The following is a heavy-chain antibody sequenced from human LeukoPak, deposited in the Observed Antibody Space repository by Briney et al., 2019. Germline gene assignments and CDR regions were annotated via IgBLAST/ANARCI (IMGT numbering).Heavy chain of an antibody. Sequence: PGGSLRLSCTASGFTFGDYAMSWVRQAPGKGLEWVGFIRSKAYGGTTEYAASVKGRFTISRDDSKTIAYLQMNSLKTEDTGVYYCARVYCSSTSCYNNGFDPWGQGTLVTVSS. V-gene: IGHV3-49*04. CDR1: GFTFGDYA. CDR3: ARVYCSSTSCYNNGFDP. CDR2: IRSKAYGGTT. J-gene: IGHJ5*02. D-gene: IGHD2-2*01.